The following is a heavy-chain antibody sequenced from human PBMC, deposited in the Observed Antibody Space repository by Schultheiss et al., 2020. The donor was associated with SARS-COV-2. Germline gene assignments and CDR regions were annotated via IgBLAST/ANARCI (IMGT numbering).Heavy chain of an antibody. CDR1: GGSISSGDYY. CDR2: IYYSGST. J-gene: IGHJ6*02. D-gene: IGHD6-13*01. Sequence: SETLSLTCTVSGGSISSGDYYWSWIRQPPGKGLEWIGYIYYSGSTYYNPSLKSRVTISVDTSKNQFSLKLSSVTAADTAVYYCARHWRQQLVYYYYGMDVWGQGTTVTVSS. CDR3: ARHWRQQLVYYYYGMDV. V-gene: IGHV4-30-4*01.